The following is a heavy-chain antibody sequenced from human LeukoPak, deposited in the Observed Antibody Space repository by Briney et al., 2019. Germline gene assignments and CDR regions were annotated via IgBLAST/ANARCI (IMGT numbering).Heavy chain of an antibody. CDR2: INPDGRDT. Sequence: GGSLRLSCVVSGFTFNRCWMNWVRQAPGKGLEWVAHINPDGRDTYYVDSVKGRFTISRDNAQNSMYLQMNRLRVEDTAVYYCTSWGDTTAEYFQRWDQGTLVTVSS. CDR3: TSWGDTTAEYFQR. V-gene: IGHV3-7*01. D-gene: IGHD2-21*02. J-gene: IGHJ1*01. CDR1: GFTFNRCW.